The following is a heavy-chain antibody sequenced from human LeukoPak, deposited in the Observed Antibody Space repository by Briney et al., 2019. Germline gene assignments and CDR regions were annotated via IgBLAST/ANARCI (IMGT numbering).Heavy chain of an antibody. D-gene: IGHD3-3*01. Sequence: ASVKVSCKVSGYTLTELSMHWVRQAPGKGLEWMGGFDPEDGETIYAQKFQGRVTMTEDTSTDTAYMELSSLRSEDTAVYYCATVPRGVTIFGVVIPYFDYWGQGTLVTVSS. J-gene: IGHJ4*02. V-gene: IGHV1-24*01. CDR1: GYTLTELS. CDR2: FDPEDGET. CDR3: ATVPRGVTIFGVVIPYFDY.